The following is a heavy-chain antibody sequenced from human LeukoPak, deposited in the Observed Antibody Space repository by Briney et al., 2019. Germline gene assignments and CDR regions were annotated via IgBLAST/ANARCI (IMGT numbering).Heavy chain of an antibody. CDR1: GFTVSSNY. CDR2: IYSGGST. V-gene: IGHV3-66*01. CDR3: ARYGLGAHAFDI. J-gene: IGHJ3*02. D-gene: IGHD3/OR15-3a*01. Sequence: GGSLRLSCAASGFTVSSNYMNRVRQAPGKGLEWVSVIYSGGSTYYADSVKGRFTISRDNSKNTLYLQMNSLRAEDTAVYYCARYGLGAHAFDIWGQGTMVTVSS.